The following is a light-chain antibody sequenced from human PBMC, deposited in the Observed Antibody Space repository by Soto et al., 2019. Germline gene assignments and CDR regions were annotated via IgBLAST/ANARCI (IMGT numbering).Light chain of an antibody. V-gene: IGKV1-6*01. J-gene: IGKJ1*01. Sequence: AILMTQSPSSLSASVGDRVTITCRASQDIRNDLGWYQQKPGKTPKLLIFAASSLPSGVPSRFSGSGSGTDITLTIRSLQAEDFATYYCLQDFNYPLTFGQGTKEEIE. CDR2: AAS. CDR1: QDIRND. CDR3: LQDFNYPLT.